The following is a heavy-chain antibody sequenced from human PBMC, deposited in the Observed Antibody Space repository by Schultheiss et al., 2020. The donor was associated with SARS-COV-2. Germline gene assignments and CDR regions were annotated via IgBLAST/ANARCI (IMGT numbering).Heavy chain of an antibody. J-gene: IGHJ6*02. CDR1: GGSFSGYY. CDR3: ARDQTAGDDPDYYYYYGMDV. D-gene: IGHD7-27*01. V-gene: IGHV4-34*12. CDR2: IFHSGST. Sequence: SETLSLTCAVYGGSFSGYYWSWIRQPPGKGLEWIGEIFHSGSTNYNPSLKSRVTISVDTSKNQFSLKLSSVTAADTAVYYCARDQTAGDDPDYYYYYGMDVWGQGTTVTVSS.